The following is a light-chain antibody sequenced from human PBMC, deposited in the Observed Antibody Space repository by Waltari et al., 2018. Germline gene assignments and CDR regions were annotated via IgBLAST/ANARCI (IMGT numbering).Light chain of an antibody. CDR2: GSS. J-gene: IGKJ4*01. CDR3: QQRTNWPLT. Sequence: DIVLTQSPATLSLSPGESATLSCRASQSVSNYLAWYQQKPGQDPRLLIYGSSNRATGIPARFSGSGSGTDFTLTISSLEPEDFAVYYCQQRTNWPLTFGGGTKVEIK. V-gene: IGKV3-11*01. CDR1: QSVSNY.